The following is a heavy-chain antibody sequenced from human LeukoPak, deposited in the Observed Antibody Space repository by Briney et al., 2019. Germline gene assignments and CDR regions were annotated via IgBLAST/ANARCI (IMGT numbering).Heavy chain of an antibody. Sequence: GGSLRLSCAASGFTFSSYGMHWVRQAPGKGLEWVAFIRYDGSNKYYADSVKGRFTISRDNSKNTLYLQMNSLRAEDTAVYYCAEDMGIAVAGTPKVWGQGTLVTVSS. V-gene: IGHV3-30*02. J-gene: IGHJ4*02. CDR3: AEDMGIAVAGTPKV. D-gene: IGHD6-19*01. CDR1: GFTFSSYG. CDR2: IRYDGSNK.